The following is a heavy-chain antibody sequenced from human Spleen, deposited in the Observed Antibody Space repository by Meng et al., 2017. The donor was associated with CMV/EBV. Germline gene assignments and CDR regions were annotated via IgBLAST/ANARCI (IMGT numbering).Heavy chain of an antibody. D-gene: IGHD3-10*01. CDR1: GFTFSSYA. Sequence: GESLKISCAASGFTFSSYAMSWVRQAPGKGLEWVSSISSSSSYIYYADSVKGRFTISRDNAKNSLYLQMNSLRAEDTAVYYCATDEGRQSGHYYYGMDVWGQGTTVTVSS. CDR2: ISSSSSYI. J-gene: IGHJ6*02. CDR3: ATDEGRQSGHYYYGMDV. V-gene: IGHV3-21*01.